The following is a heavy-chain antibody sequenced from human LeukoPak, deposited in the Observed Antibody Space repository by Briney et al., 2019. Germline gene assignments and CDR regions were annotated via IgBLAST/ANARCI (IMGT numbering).Heavy chain of an antibody. CDR1: GYTFTSYG. D-gene: IGHD3-3*01. V-gene: IGHV1-18*01. Sequence: ASVKVSCKASGYTFTSYGISWVRQAPGQGLEWMGWISAYNGNTNYAQKLQGRVTMTTDTSTSTAYMELRSLRSDDTAVYYCARDRRFLEWLDGNWFDPWGQGTLVTVSS. J-gene: IGHJ5*02. CDR3: ARDRRFLEWLDGNWFDP. CDR2: ISAYNGNT.